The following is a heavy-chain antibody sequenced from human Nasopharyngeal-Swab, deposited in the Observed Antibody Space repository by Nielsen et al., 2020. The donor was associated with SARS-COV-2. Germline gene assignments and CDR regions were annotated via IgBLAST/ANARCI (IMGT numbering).Heavy chain of an antibody. Sequence: VRQAPGKGLEWVSAISGSGGSTYYADSVKGRFTISRDNSKNTLYLQMNSLRAEDTAVYYCAKPLYGDSPFDYWGQGTLFTVSS. V-gene: IGHV3-23*01. J-gene: IGHJ4*02. D-gene: IGHD4-17*01. CDR3: AKPLYGDSPFDY. CDR2: ISGSGGST.